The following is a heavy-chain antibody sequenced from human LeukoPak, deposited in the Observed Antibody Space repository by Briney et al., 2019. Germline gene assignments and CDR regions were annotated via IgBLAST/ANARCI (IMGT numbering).Heavy chain of an antibody. D-gene: IGHD6-13*01. CDR3: ARVVAAAAYFDY. CDR1: GGSISSGGYS. CDR2: IYHSGST. Sequence: SETLSLTCAVSGGSISSGGYSWSWIRQPPGKGLEWIGYIYHSGSTYYNPSLKSRVTISVDRSKNQFSLKLSSVTAADTAVYYCARVVAAAAYFDYWGQGTLVTVSS. V-gene: IGHV4-30-2*01. J-gene: IGHJ4*02.